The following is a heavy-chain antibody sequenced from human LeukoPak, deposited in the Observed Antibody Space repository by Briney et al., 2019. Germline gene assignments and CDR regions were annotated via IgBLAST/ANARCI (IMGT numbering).Heavy chain of an antibody. CDR3: ARDAVDYGGNPYYFDY. V-gene: IGHV1-2*02. CDR1: GYTFTGYY. CDR2: INPNSGGT. Sequence: ALVKVSCKASGYTFTGYYMHWVRQAPGQGLEWMGWINPNSGGTNYAQKFQGRVTMTRDTSISTAYMELSKLRSDDTAVYYCARDAVDYGGNPYYFDYWGQGTLVTVSS. J-gene: IGHJ4*02. D-gene: IGHD4-23*01.